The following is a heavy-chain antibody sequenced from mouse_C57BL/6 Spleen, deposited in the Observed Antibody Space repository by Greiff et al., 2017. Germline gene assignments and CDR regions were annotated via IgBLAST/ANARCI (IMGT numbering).Heavy chain of an antibody. CDR3: ARAGFTTVVATPL. Sequence: QVQLQQPGAELVKPGASVKLSCKASGYTFTSYWMHWVKQRPGQGLEWIGMIHPKSGSTNYNEKFKSKATLTVDKSSSTAYMQLSSLTSEDSAVYYCARAGFTTVVATPLWGQGTTLTVSS. CDR2: IHPKSGST. V-gene: IGHV1-64*01. CDR1: GYTFTSYW. D-gene: IGHD1-1*01. J-gene: IGHJ2*01.